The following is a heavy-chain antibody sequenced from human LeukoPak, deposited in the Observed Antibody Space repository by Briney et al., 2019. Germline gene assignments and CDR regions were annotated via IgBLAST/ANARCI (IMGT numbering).Heavy chain of an antibody. CDR1: GYTFTSSF. J-gene: IGHJ5*02. CDR3: ARDSSSSSLADP. Sequence: GASVKVSCKASGYTFTSSFMHWMRQAPGQGLEWMGIINPSGGSPTYAQKFQGRVTMTRDTSTSTVYMELSSLRSEDTAMYYCARDSSSSSLADPWGQGTLVTVSS. D-gene: IGHD2-2*01. V-gene: IGHV1-46*01. CDR2: INPSGGSP.